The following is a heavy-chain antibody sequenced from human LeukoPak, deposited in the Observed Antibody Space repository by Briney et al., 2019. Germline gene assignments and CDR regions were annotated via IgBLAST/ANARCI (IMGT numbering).Heavy chain of an antibody. J-gene: IGHJ6*02. D-gene: IGHD2-15*01. Sequence: GGSLRLSCAASGFTFDRFSMSWVRQAPGKGLEWVSSINYSGGITYYADSVKGRFTISRDNSKSTVFLQVNNLRVDDTAVYYCARGGHYSLLDVWGQGTTVTVSS. CDR3: ARGGHYSLLDV. V-gene: IGHV3-23*01. CDR1: GFTFDRFS. CDR2: INYSGGIT.